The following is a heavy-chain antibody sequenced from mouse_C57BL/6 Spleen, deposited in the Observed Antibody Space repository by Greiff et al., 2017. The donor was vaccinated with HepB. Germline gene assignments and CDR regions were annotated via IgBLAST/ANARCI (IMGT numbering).Heavy chain of an antibody. CDR3: ARHGGDYCEAWFAY. Sequence: QVQLKESGPGLVAPSQSLSITCTVSGFSLNSYGVHWVRQPPGKGLEWLVGIWSDGSTTHNSAINSRLSISKDNSTSQVFLKRNSLQTDDTAIYYWARHGGDYCEAWFAYWGPGTLVTVSA. CDR1: GFSLNSYG. CDR2: IWSDGST. V-gene: IGHV2-6-1*01. J-gene: IGHJ3*01. D-gene: IGHD2-4*01.